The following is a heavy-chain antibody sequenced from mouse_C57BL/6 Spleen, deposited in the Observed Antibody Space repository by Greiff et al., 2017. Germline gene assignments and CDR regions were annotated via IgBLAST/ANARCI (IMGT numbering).Heavy chain of an antibody. D-gene: IGHD1-1*02. Sequence: EVHLVESEGGLVQPGGSLTLSCTASGFTFSDYYMAWVRQVPEKGLEWVATINYDGSSTYYLDSLKSRFIISRDNAKNILYLQMSSLKSEDTATYYCARGSVSTRVGYFEGWGTGTTVTVSS. CDR1: GFTFSDYY. J-gene: IGHJ1*03. V-gene: IGHV5-16*01. CDR3: ARGSVSTRVGYFEG. CDR2: INYDGSST.